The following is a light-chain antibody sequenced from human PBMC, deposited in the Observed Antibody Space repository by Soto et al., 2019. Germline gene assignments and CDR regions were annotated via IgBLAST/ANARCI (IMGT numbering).Light chain of an antibody. CDR1: SSDVGAYNY. CDR3: TSYTSSSTVV. V-gene: IGLV2-14*01. Sequence: QSALTQPASVSGSPGQSITISCTGTSSDVGAYNYVSWYQQHPGEAPKLMLYEVNNRPSGVSNRFSGSKSGNTASLTISGLQAEDEADYYCTSYTSSSTVVFGGGTQLTVL. CDR2: EVN. J-gene: IGLJ2*01.